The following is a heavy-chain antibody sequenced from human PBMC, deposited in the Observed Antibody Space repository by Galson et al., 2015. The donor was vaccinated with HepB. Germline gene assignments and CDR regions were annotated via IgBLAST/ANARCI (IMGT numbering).Heavy chain of an antibody. CDR2: ISYDGSNK. Sequence: SLRLSCAASGFTFSSYAMHWVRQAPGKGLEWVAVISYDGSNKYYADSVKGRFTISRDNSKNTLYLQMNSLRAEDTAVYYCARGGYVDKDYWGQGTLVTVSS. CDR1: GFTFSSYA. V-gene: IGHV3-30*04. J-gene: IGHJ4*02. D-gene: IGHD5-12*01. CDR3: ARGGYVDKDY.